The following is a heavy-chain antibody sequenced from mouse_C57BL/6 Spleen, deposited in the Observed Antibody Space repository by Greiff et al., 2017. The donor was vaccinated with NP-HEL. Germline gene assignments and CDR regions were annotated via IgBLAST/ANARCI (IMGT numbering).Heavy chain of an antibody. CDR1: GYTFTSYW. Sequence: VQLQQPGAELVMPGASVKLSCKASGYTFTSYWMHWVKQRPGQGLEWIGEIDPSDSYTNYNQKFKGKSTLTVDKSSSTAYMQLSSLTSEDSAVYYCARPYYYGSSPFAYWGQGTLVTVSA. D-gene: IGHD1-1*01. J-gene: IGHJ3*01. CDR3: ARPYYYGSSPFAY. V-gene: IGHV1-69*01. CDR2: IDPSDSYT.